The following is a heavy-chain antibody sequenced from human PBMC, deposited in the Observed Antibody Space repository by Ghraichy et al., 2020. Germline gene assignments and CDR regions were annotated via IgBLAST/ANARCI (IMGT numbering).Heavy chain of an antibody. J-gene: IGHJ3*02. V-gene: IGHV3-21*01. CDR2: INDRSTYI. D-gene: IGHD2-21*02. CDR1: GFTFSYYS. CDR3: VRDVAVTAPPDGFDI. Sequence: LSLTCAASGFTFSYYSMNWVRHAPGKGLEWVSSINDRSTYIYYADSVKGRFTISRDNAKNSLYLQMNSLRGEDTAVYFCVRDVAVTAPPDGFDIWGQGTMVTVSS.